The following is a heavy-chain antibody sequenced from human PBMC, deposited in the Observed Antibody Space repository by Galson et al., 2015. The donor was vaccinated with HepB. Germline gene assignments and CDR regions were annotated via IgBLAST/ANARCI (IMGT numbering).Heavy chain of an antibody. CDR1: GFTVRSYA. V-gene: IGHV3-30*04. J-gene: IGHJ4*02. D-gene: IGHD6-13*01. Sequence: SLGLACAASGFTVRSYAMHWVRQAPGKGLEWVALISYDGSNKYYADSVKGRFTISRDNSKNTLYLQMNSLRAEDTAVYYCARDLRIAAAGSDFDYWGQGTLVTVSS. CDR3: ARDLRIAAAGSDFDY. CDR2: ISYDGSNK.